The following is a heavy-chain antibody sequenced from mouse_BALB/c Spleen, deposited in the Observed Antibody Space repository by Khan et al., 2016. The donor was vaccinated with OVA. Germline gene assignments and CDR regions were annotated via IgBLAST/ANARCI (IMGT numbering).Heavy chain of an antibody. CDR1: GYTLTNYG. V-gene: IGHV9-3-1*01. CDR3: ARSNGNYWFAY. D-gene: IGHD2-1*01. J-gene: IGHJ3*01. Sequence: QIQLVQSGPELKKPGETVKISCKASGYTLTNYGMNWVKQAPGKGLKWMGWINTYTGEPTYAEDFKGRIAFSLEPSASTAYLQINNLKNEYTATSFCARSNGNYWFAYWGQGTLVTVSA. CDR2: INTYTGEP.